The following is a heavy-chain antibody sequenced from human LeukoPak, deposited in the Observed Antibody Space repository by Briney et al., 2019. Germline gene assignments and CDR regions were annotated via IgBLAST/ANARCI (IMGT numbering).Heavy chain of an antibody. V-gene: IGHV3-7*01. Sequence: GSLRLSCAASGFTFSNAWMSWVRQAPGKGLEWVASIREDGSETYPADSVRGRFTFSRDNAKNSLYLQMHSLRVEDTAVYYCVRSSDMTGDLHDAFDIWGRGTMVTVSS. CDR2: IREDGSET. CDR3: VRSSDMTGDLHDAFDI. CDR1: GFTFSNAW. D-gene: IGHD7-27*01. J-gene: IGHJ3*02.